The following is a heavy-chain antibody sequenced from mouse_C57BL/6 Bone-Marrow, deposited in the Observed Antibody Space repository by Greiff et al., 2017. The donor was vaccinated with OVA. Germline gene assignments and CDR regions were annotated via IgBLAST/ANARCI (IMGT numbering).Heavy chain of an antibody. Sequence: EVQLVESGGGLVQPKGSLKLSCAASGFSFNTYAMNWVRQAPGKGLEWVARIRSKSNNYATYYADSVKDRFTISRDDSESMLYLQMNNLKTEDTAMYYCVGQKECGVLAMDYWGQGTSVTVSS. J-gene: IGHJ4*01. CDR3: VGQKECGVLAMDY. V-gene: IGHV10-1*01. CDR2: IRSKSNNYAT. CDR1: GFSFNTYA.